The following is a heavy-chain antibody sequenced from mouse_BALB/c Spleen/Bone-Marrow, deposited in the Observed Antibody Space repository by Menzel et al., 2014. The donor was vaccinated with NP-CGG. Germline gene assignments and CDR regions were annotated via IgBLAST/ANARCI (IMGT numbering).Heavy chain of an antibody. CDR2: IRNKAKGYTT. D-gene: IGHD1-2*01. J-gene: IGHJ1*01. CDR3: ARDNNPITTAYWYFDV. V-gene: IGHV7-3*02. CDR1: GSTFTDYY. Sequence: EVKLMESGGGLVQPGGSLRLSCATSGSTFTDYYMSWVRQPPGKALEWLGFIRNKAKGYTTEYSASVKGRVTISRDNSQSILYLQMNTLRAEDSATYYCARDNNPITTAYWYFDVWGAGTTVTASS.